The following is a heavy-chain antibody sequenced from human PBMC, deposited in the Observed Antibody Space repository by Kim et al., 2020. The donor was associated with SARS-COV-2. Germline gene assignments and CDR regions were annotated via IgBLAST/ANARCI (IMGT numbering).Heavy chain of an antibody. CDR2: ISGSGGST. J-gene: IGHJ6*02. D-gene: IGHD5-12*01. CDR3: AKGAIVATIDPYYYYGMDV. V-gene: IGHV3-23*01. Sequence: GGSLRLSCAASGFTFSSYAMSWVRQAPGKGLEWVSAISGSGGSTYYADSVKGRFTISRDNSKNTLYLQMNSLRAEDTAVYYCAKGAIVATIDPYYYYGMDVWGQGTTVTVSS. CDR1: GFTFSSYA.